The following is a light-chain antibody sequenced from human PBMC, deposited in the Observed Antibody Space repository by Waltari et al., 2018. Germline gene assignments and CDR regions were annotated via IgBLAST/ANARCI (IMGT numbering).Light chain of an antibody. CDR3: QQSYNTPFT. J-gene: IGKJ3*01. CDR2: AAS. CDR1: HDIDTY. V-gene: IGKV1-39*01. Sequence: IQLAQSPTSVSTSLADRGSVTCRARHDIDTYLKWYQQKPGKAPNPLIYAASNLQSGVPTRFSGSGSWTDFTLTISSLQPEDLATYYCQQSYNTPFTFGPGTKVDIK.